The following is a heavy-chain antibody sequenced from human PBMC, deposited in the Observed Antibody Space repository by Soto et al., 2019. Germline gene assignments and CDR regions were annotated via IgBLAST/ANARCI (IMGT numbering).Heavy chain of an antibody. CDR2: IYYSGST. Sequence: SETLSLTCTVSGGSISSYYWSWIRQPPGKGLEWIGYIYYSGSTNYNPSLKSRVTISVDTSKNQFSLKLSSVTAADTAVYYCASGAAADLDYWGQGTLVTVSS. V-gene: IGHV4-59*08. CDR3: ASGAAADLDY. D-gene: IGHD6-13*01. CDR1: GGSISSYY. J-gene: IGHJ4*02.